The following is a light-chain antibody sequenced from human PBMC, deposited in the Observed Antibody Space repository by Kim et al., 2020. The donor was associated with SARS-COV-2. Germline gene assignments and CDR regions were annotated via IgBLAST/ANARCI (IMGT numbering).Light chain of an antibody. CDR2: ASS. CDR1: ETILDR. V-gene: IGKV1-39*01. J-gene: IGKJ4*01. CDR3: QQSLTVPLT. Sequence: DIQMTQSPSSLSASVGDTITVTCRASETILDRLNWYQHKPGTAPKLLIFASSTLQNGVPSRFSGSGSGTVFTLTISSLQPQDFATYYCQQSLTVPLTFGGGTKVDVK.